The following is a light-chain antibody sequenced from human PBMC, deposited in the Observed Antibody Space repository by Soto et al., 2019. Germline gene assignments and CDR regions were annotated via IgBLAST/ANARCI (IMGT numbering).Light chain of an antibody. CDR1: SSNIGNNY. CDR3: GTWDSSLRRV. V-gene: IGLV1-51*02. J-gene: IGLJ3*02. CDR2: ETN. Sequence: QSVLMQPPSVSAAPGQRVTISCSGSSSNIGNNYVSWYQQLPGTAPQLLIYETNKRPSGIPDRFSGSKSGTSATLGITGLQTGDEADYYCGTWDSSLRRVFGGGTKLTVL.